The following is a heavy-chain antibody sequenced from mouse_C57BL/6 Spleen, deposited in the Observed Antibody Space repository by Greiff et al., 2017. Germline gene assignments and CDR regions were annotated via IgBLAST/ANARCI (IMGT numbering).Heavy chain of an antibody. V-gene: IGHV1-81*01. CDR1: GYTFTSYG. Sequence: QVQLKESGAELARPGASVKLSCKASGYTFTSYGISWVKQRTGQGLEWIGEIYPRSGNTYYNEKFKGKATLTADKSSSTAYMELRSLTSEDSAVYFCARGGYGDYGFYFDYWGQGTTLTVSS. D-gene: IGHD2-4*01. CDR3: ARGGYGDYGFYFDY. CDR2: IYPRSGNT. J-gene: IGHJ2*01.